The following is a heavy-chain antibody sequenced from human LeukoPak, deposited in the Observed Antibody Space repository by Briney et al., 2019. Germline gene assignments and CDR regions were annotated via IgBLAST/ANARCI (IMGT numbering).Heavy chain of an antibody. V-gene: IGHV3-49*03. CDR2: IRSKPYGGTT. CDR1: GFTFGDYA. CDR3: SREVYRSSGYYLPAFDM. J-gene: IGHJ3*02. D-gene: IGHD3-22*01. Sequence: GGSLRLSCTTSGFTFGDYAMSWFRQAPGKGLEWVGFIRSKPYGGTTEYAASVKGRFTISRDDSKSIAHLQMNSLQTEDTAVYYCSREVYRSSGYYLPAFDMWGQGTMVTVS.